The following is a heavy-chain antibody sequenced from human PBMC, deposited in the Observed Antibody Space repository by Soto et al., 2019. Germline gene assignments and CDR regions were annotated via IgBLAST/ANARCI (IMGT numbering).Heavy chain of an antibody. V-gene: IGHV4-30-4*01. J-gene: IGHJ4*02. CDR3: AREKGYISGPKNFDS. CDR1: GGSVSSGDYF. D-gene: IGHD5-12*01. CDR2: IYDSGSS. Sequence: KASETLSLTCTVSGGSVSSGDYFWSWIRQPPGKGLEWIGYIYDSGSSYYNPSLKSRVTMSVDTSKNQFSLKLRSVTAADMAMYYCAREKGYISGPKNFDSWGQGTLVTVSS.